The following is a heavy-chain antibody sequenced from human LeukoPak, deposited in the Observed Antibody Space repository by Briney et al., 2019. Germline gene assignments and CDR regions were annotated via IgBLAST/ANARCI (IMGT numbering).Heavy chain of an antibody. CDR2: ISGSAGST. Sequence: GGSLRLSCAASGFIFSSYAMSWVRQAPGKGVEWVSVISGSAGSTYYADSVKGRFTISRDNSKNTLYLQMNSLRAEDTAVYYCAKRSSSSCFDYWGQGTLVTVSS. D-gene: IGHD6-13*01. J-gene: IGHJ4*02. CDR3: AKRSSSSCFDY. V-gene: IGHV3-23*01. CDR1: GFIFSSYA.